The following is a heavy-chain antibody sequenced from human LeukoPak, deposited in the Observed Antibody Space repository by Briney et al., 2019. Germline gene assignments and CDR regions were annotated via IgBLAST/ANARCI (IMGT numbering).Heavy chain of an antibody. CDR3: GKAEAGTYYFDY. Sequence: GGSLRLSCAASGFXFRNYAMRWVRQAPGKGLEWVSDINGGGGDRFYADSVKGRFTISRDNSKNTLYLQMSSLRVEDTAVYYCGKAEAGTYYFDYWGQGILVTVSS. CDR2: INGGGGDR. D-gene: IGHD6-19*01. J-gene: IGHJ4*02. V-gene: IGHV3-23*01. CDR1: GFXFRNYA.